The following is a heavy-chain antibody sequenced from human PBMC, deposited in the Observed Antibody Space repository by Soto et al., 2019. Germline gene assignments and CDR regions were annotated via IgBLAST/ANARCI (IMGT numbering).Heavy chain of an antibody. D-gene: IGHD3-22*01. Sequence: QVQLVESGGGVVQPGRSLRLSCADSGFTFSSYAMHWVRQAPGKGLEWVAIISFDGSDRYYADSVKGRFTISRDNSKNTLYLQMTSLRVEDTAVYYCARDLDDSNFYGMDVWGQGTTVTVSS. CDR2: ISFDGSDR. CDR1: GFTFSSYA. V-gene: IGHV3-30-3*01. J-gene: IGHJ6*02. CDR3: ARDLDDSNFYGMDV.